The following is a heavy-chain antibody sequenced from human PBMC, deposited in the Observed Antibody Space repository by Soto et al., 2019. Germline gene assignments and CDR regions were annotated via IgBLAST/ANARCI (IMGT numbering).Heavy chain of an antibody. J-gene: IGHJ4*02. V-gene: IGHV1-18*01. CDR2: IGAHNGNT. D-gene: IGHD1-1*01. CDR1: GYAFTTYG. CDR3: ARGRYGDY. Sequence: QVHLVQSGAEVKKPGASVKVSCKGSGYAFTTYGITWVRQAPGQGLEWMGWIGAHNGNTNYAQKLQGRVTVTRDTSTSTAYMELRSLRSDTTAVYYCARGRYGDYWGQGALVTVSS.